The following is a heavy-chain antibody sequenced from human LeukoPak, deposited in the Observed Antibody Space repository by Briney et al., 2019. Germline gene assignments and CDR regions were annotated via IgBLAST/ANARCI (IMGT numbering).Heavy chain of an antibody. CDR1: GYTFTSYY. V-gene: IGHV1-46*01. CDR2: INPSGGST. Sequence: ASVKVSCKASGYTFTSYYMHWVRQAPGQGLEWMGIINPSGGSTSYAQKFQGRVTMTRDTSTSTVYMELSSLRSEDTAVYYCARDPEAYWELTSFDYWGQGTLVTVSS. D-gene: IGHD1-26*01. J-gene: IGHJ4*02. CDR3: ARDPEAYWELTSFDY.